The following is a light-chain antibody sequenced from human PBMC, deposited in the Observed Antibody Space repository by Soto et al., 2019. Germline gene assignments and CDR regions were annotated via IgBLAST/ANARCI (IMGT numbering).Light chain of an antibody. J-gene: IGKJ1*01. CDR2: AAS. CDR1: QGVSNY. CDR3: QNYNRAPWT. Sequence: DIQMTQSPSSLSASVGDRVTITCRASQGVSNYLAWYQQKPGKVPKVLIYAASTLQSGVPSRFSGSGSGTDFTLTISSLQPEDVGTYFCQNYNRAPWTFGQGTKVEIK. V-gene: IGKV1-27*01.